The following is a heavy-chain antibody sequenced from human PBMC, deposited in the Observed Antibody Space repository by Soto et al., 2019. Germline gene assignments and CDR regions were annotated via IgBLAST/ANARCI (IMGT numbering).Heavy chain of an antibody. CDR1: GYTLTELS. CDR3: ATVASRVAATGYWFDP. J-gene: IGHJ5*02. Sequence: QVQLVQCGAEVKKPGASVRVSCKVSGYTLTELSMHWVRQAPGKGLEWMGGFDPEDGETIYAQKFQGRVTMTEDTSTDTAYMELSSLRSEDTAVYYCATVASRVAATGYWFDPWGQGTLVTVSS. V-gene: IGHV1-24*01. CDR2: FDPEDGET. D-gene: IGHD2-15*01.